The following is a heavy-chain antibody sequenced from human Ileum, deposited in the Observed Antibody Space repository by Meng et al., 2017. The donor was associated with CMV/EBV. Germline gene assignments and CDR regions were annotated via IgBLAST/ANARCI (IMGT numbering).Heavy chain of an antibody. CDR2: IYTGGPT. D-gene: IGHD3-10*01. CDR1: SASISPYY. Sequence: QAAPPESGHVLVKPSETLSLPCTVSSASISPYYWNWIRQPAGKGLEWIGRIYTGGPTDYNPSLKSRVTMSVDTSKNQFFLNLSSVTAADTAVYYCARGQTVRGFEYWGLGILVTVSS. CDR3: ARGQTVRGFEY. J-gene: IGHJ4*02. V-gene: IGHV4-4*07.